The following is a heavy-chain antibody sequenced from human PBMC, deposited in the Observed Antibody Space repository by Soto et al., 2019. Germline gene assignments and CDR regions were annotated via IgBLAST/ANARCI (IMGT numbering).Heavy chain of an antibody. V-gene: IGHV3-30*18. J-gene: IGHJ6*02. CDR3: AKDSSVVGEEYYYYGMDV. CDR2: ISYDGSNK. D-gene: IGHD3-3*02. Sequence: PGGSLRLSCAASGFTFSSYGMHWVRQAPGKGLEWVAVISYDGSNKYYADSVKGRFTISRDNSKNTLYLQMNSLRAEDTAVYYCAKDSSVVGEEYYYYGMDVWGQGTTVTVSS. CDR1: GFTFSSYG.